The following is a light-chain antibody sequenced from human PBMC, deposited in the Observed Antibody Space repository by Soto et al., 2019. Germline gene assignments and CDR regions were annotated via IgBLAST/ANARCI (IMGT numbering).Light chain of an antibody. Sequence: QSVLTQPPSASGTPGQSVTVSCSGSSSNIGSNTVTWYQQLPGTPPILLLYSNNLRSSGVPDRFSGSRSGTSASLAISGLPSEEAADYYSTRWDNRISDFVFGRGTQLAVL. CDR3: TRWDNRISDFV. CDR2: SNN. J-gene: IGLJ1*01. CDR1: SSNIGSNT. V-gene: IGLV1-44*01.